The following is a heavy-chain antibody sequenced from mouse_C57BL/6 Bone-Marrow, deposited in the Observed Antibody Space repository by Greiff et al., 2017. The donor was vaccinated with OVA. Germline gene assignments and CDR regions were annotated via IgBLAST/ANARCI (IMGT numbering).Heavy chain of an antibody. CDR1: GYTFTDYE. CDR2: IDPETGGT. CDR3: TRQEEKLGLYFDY. D-gene: IGHD4-1*01. V-gene: IGHV1-15*01. Sequence: VQLHQSGAELVRPGASVTLSCKASGYTFTDYEMHWVKQTPVHGLEWIGAIDPETGGTAYNQKFKGKAILTADKSSSTAYMELRSLTSEDSAVYYCTRQEEKLGLYFDYWGQGTTLTVSS. J-gene: IGHJ2*01.